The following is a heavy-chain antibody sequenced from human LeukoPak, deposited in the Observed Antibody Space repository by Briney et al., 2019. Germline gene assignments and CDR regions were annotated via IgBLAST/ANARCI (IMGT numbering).Heavy chain of an antibody. CDR2: ISAYNGNK. J-gene: IGHJ4*02. V-gene: IGHV1-18*01. D-gene: IGHD2-2*01. Sequence: ASVKVSCKASGYTFTSYGISWVRQAPGQGLEWMGWISAYNGNKNYAQKFQGRVNQTRGKFNRPVFLELKRLRSEDTAVEYCARSYGYQSPKSAMGPPFDYWGQGTLVTVSS. CDR3: ARSYGYQSPKSAMGPPFDY. CDR1: GYTFTSYG.